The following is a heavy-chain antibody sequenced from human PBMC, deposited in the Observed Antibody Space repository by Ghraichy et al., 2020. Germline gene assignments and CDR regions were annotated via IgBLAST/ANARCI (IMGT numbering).Heavy chain of an antibody. CDR3: AKGKGSGSYVNWSFHI. CDR1: GLTFSNFA. J-gene: IGHJ2*01. Sequence: GESLNISCAVSGLTFSNFAMAWVRQAPGKGLEWVSTISGSGGSIWYADSGKGRFIISRDNSRSTFYLQMNSLRAEDTAVYYCAKGKGSGSYVNWSFHIWGRGTPVTFSP. D-gene: IGHD1-26*01. CDR2: ISGSGGSI. V-gene: IGHV3-23*01.